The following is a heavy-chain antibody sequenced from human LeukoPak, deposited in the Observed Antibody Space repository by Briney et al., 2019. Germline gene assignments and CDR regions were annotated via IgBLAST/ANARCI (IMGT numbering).Heavy chain of an antibody. CDR1: GYSFTSDY. CDR2: INPSSGST. D-gene: IGHD5-18*01. Sequence: ASVKVSCKASGYSFTSDYMHWVRQAAGQRLGWMGIINPSSGSTTYAQRVQGRVTMTRDTSTSTVYMELSSLRSEDTAVYYCASGGYSYGHTAYYFDYWGQGTLVTVSS. CDR3: ASGGYSYGHTAYYFDY. J-gene: IGHJ4*02. V-gene: IGHV1-46*01.